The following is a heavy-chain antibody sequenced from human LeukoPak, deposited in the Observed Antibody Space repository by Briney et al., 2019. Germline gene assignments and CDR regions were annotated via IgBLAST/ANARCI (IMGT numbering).Heavy chain of an antibody. D-gene: IGHD6-19*01. CDR1: GFTFSSYE. J-gene: IGHJ4*02. Sequence: PGGSLRLSCAASGFTFSSYEMNWVRQAPGMGLEWVSFIGTSGNTLYYTDSVKGRFTISRDNAKNSLYLQMNSLRAEDTAVYYCAKVKRWLAHYFDYWGQGTLVTVSS. CDR2: IGTSGNTL. CDR3: AKVKRWLAHYFDY. V-gene: IGHV3-48*03.